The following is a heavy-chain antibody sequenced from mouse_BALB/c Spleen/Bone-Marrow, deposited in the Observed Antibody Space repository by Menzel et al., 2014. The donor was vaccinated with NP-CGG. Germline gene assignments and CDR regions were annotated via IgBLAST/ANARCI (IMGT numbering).Heavy chain of an antibody. CDR3: ARYGYYAMDY. D-gene: IGHD1-1*02. CDR2: INPYNDGT. V-gene: IGHV1-14*01. Sequence: VHVKQSGPELVKPGASVKMSCKASGYTFTSYVMHWVKQKPGQGLEWIGYINPYNDGTKYNEKFKGKATLTLDKSSSTAYMERSMLTAEDSAVYYCARYGYYAMDYWGQGTSVTVSS. CDR1: GYTFTSYV. J-gene: IGHJ4*01.